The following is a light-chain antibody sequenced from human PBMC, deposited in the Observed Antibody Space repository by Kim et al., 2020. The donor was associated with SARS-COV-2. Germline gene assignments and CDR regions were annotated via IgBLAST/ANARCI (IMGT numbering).Light chain of an antibody. CDR1: STDIGSYNL. J-gene: IGLJ1*01. V-gene: IGLV2-23*02. CDR2: EVR. Sequence: ITIFSTGTSTDIGSYNLVSWYEQHPGRAPKLIIYEVRRRPSGVSDRFSASKSGNTASLTISGLQAEDEADYYCCSYAGATKYVFGTGTKVTVL. CDR3: CSYAGATKYV.